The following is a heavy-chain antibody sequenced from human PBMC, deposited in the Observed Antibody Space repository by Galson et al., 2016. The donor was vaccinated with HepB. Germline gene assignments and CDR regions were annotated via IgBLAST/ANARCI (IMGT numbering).Heavy chain of an antibody. CDR1: GFTFSSYA. Sequence: SLRLSCAASGFTFSSYAMTWVRQAPGKGLEWVSDISSSGDSTYYADSVKGRFTISRDNAKNSLYVQMNSLRVEDTALYYCARDPGYITAAPFFDYWGQGTLVTVSS. CDR3: ARDPGYITAAPFFDY. D-gene: IGHD5-24*01. V-gene: IGHV3-23*01. CDR2: ISSSGDST. J-gene: IGHJ4*02.